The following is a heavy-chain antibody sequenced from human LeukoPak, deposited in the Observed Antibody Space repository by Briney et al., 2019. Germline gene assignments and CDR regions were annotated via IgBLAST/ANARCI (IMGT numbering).Heavy chain of an antibody. Sequence: GGSLRLSCAASGFTFSSYSMSWVRQAPGKGLEWVSAISGSGSSTFYADSVKGRFTISRDHSKNTLYLQMNSLRAEDTAVYYCAKTSGSGNYYYYYYAMDVWGQGTTVTVSS. V-gene: IGHV3-23*01. CDR3: AKTSGSGNYYYYYYAMDV. CDR1: GFTFSSYS. D-gene: IGHD3-10*01. J-gene: IGHJ6*02. CDR2: ISGSGSST.